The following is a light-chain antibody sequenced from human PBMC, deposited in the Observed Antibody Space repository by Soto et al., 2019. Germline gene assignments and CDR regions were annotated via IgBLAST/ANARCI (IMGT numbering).Light chain of an antibody. CDR2: GTS. J-gene: IGKJ1*01. Sequence: AIQMTQSPSSLSASVGDRVIITCRASQAIRTELGWYQQRPGKAPKLLIYGTSNLQSGVPSRFSGSGSGTAFTLTINGLQHEDFATYYCLQDYSYPRTFGQGTKGDVK. V-gene: IGKV1-6*01. CDR1: QAIRTE. CDR3: LQDYSYPRT.